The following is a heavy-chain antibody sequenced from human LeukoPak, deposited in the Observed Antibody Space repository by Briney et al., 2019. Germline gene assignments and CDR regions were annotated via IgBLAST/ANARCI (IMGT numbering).Heavy chain of an antibody. CDR3: ARDSLAIAVAGSGFDY. Sequence: PSETLSLTCTVSGGSISSYYWSWVRQPAGKGLEWVGRMYTSGSTNYNPSLKSRVTMSVDTSKNQFPLKLSSVTATDTAVYYCARDSLAIAVAGSGFDYWGQGTLVTASS. V-gene: IGHV4-4*07. D-gene: IGHD6-13*01. J-gene: IGHJ4*02. CDR2: MYTSGST. CDR1: GGSISSYY.